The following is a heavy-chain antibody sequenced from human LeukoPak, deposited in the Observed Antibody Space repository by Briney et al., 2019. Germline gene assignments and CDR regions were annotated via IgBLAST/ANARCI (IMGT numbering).Heavy chain of an antibody. Sequence: GGSLTLSCPASGFTLSNYAMSWAGQAPGKGLEWVSGISVSGGSRYYADSVKGRFTISRDNSKNTLYLQMNSLRAEDTAVYYCASFYDSTGRDYWGQGTLVTVSS. D-gene: IGHD3-22*01. CDR3: ASFYDSTGRDY. V-gene: IGHV3-23*01. J-gene: IGHJ4*02. CDR1: GFTLSNYA. CDR2: ISVSGGSR.